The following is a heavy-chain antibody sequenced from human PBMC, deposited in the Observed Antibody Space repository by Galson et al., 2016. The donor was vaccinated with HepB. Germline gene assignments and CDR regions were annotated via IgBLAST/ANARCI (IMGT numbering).Heavy chain of an antibody. CDR3: TRNPAGASGWYIDS. V-gene: IGHV4-4*02. J-gene: IGHJ4*02. D-gene: IGHD6-19*01. CDR2: IHHSGST. Sequence: SETLSLTCAVSGGSISSSHWWSWVRQPPGKGLEWIGEIHHSGSTKYNPSLKSRVTVSVDTSKSQFSLKLSSVTAADTAVYYCTRNPAGASGWYIDSWGQGTLVIVSS. CDR1: GGSISSSHW.